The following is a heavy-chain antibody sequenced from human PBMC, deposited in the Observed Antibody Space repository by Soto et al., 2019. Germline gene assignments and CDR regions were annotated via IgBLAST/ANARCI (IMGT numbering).Heavy chain of an antibody. V-gene: IGHV1-2*02. D-gene: IGHD2-15*01. Sequence: ASVKVSCKASGYTFTGYYMHWVRQAPGQGLEWMGWINPNSGGTNYAQKFQGRVTMTRDTSISTAYMELSRLRSDDTAVYYCARDTPPGYCSGGSCLDYWGQGPLVTVS. CDR3: ARDTPPGYCSGGSCLDY. J-gene: IGHJ4*02. CDR2: INPNSGGT. CDR1: GYTFTGYY.